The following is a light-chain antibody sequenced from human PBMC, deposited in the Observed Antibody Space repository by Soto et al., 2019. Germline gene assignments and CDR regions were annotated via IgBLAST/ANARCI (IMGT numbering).Light chain of an antibody. CDR2: ASS. CDR3: QQSYSTPLT. J-gene: IGKJ4*01. V-gene: IGKV1-39*01. CDR1: QSINSY. Sequence: DIQMTQSPSSLSASLGDRVTITCRASQSINSYLNWYQQKPGKAPKLLIYASSSLQGGVPSRFSGSGSGTDFTLTISSLQPEDFATYYCQQSYSTPLTFGGGTKVEIK.